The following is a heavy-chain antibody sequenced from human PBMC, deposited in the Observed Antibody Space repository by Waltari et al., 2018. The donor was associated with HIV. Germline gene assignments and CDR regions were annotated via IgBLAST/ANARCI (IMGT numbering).Heavy chain of an antibody. CDR3: ARGDFADLVDDYGAYVRPHNWLDP. J-gene: IGHJ5*02. CDR1: GGSFRAYY. Sequence: QVQLQQWGAGLLKPSETLSLTCAVYGGSFRAYYWIWLRQPPGTGLEWIGEISRSGSTEYNPSFKSRVTISIDASKRQFSLKVTSVTAADTALYYCARGDFADLVDDYGAYVRPHNWLDPWGQGTLVTVST. V-gene: IGHV4-34*01. D-gene: IGHD4-17*01. CDR2: ISRSGST.